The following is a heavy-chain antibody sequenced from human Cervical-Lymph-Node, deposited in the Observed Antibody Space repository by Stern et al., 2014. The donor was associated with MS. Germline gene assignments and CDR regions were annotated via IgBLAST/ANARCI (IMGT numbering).Heavy chain of an antibody. CDR2: INPKRGVT. CDR3: ATRRGCSGGSCSSRSLDY. CDR1: GYTFTAYN. V-gene: IGHV1-2*06. J-gene: IGHJ4*02. Sequence: VQLVESGADVKKPGASVKVSCKASGYTFTAYNMHWLRQAPGQALEWMGRINPKRGVTNYAQKCQDRVTMTRDTSISTVYMELSRLRSNDTAMYYCATRRGCSGGSCSSRSLDYWGQGTLVTVSS. D-gene: IGHD2-15*01.